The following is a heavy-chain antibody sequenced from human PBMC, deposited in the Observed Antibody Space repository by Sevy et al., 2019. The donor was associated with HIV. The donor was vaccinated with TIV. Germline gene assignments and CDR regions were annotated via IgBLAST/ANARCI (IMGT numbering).Heavy chain of an antibody. D-gene: IGHD3-22*01. Sequence: GGSLRLSCTASGFTFGDYAMQWVRQAPGKGLEWVSGISWNSGSVGYAASVNGRFTISRDNAKNSLYLDMKSLGLEDTALDYCAKARHYDSSGYFGHGMDVWGQGTTVTVSS. V-gene: IGHV3-9*01. CDR1: GFTFGDYA. J-gene: IGHJ6*02. CDR3: AKARHYDSSGYFGHGMDV. CDR2: ISWNSGSV.